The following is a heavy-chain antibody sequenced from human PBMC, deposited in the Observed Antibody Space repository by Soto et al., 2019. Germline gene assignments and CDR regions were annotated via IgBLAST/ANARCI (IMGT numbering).Heavy chain of an antibody. CDR2: IYYSGST. CDR3: ARGAHSGYDSNAMDV. Sequence: SETLSLTCTVSGGSISSGGYYWSWIRQHPGKGLEWIGYIYYSGSTYYNPSLKSRVTISVDTSKNQFSLKLSSVTAADTAVDYCARGAHSGYDSNAMDVWGQGTTVTVYS. D-gene: IGHD5-12*01. J-gene: IGHJ6*02. V-gene: IGHV4-31*03. CDR1: GGSISSGGYY.